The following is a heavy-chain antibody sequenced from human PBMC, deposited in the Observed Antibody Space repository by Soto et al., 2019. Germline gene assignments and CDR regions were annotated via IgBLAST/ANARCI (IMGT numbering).Heavy chain of an antibody. CDR2: IFSSGES. D-gene: IGHD3-10*01. V-gene: IGHV3-53*01. CDR1: GFTVSSTY. CDR3: ARGGIGMVRTFDH. Sequence: PVVSLTISCAGSGFTVSSTYMSWVRQDPGKGLEWVSIIFSSGESFYADSVKGRFTISRDSSDNTVYLQMNSLKAEDTAVYYCARGGIGMVRTFDHWGQGTLVTVAS. J-gene: IGHJ4*02.